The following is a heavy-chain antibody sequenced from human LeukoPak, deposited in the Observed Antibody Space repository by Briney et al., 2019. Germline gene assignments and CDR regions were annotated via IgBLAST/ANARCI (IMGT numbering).Heavy chain of an antibody. V-gene: IGHV4-59*01. CDR3: ARAYYGSGSYIYYYAMDV. D-gene: IGHD3-10*01. Sequence: SETLSLTCTVSGGSTSNYYWSWIRQPPGKGLEWIGYIYYSGSTNYNPSLKSRVTISVDTSKNQFSLKVRSVTAADTAVYYCARAYYGSGSYIYYYAMDVWGQGTTVAISS. CDR2: IYYSGST. J-gene: IGHJ6*02. CDR1: GGSTSNYY.